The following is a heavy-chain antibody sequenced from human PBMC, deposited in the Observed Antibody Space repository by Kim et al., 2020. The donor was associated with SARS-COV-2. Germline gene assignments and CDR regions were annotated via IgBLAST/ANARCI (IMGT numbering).Heavy chain of an antibody. CDR2: AYYIGNT. V-gene: IGHV4-39*01. Sequence: SETLSLTCTVSGGSLSSSSYYWGWIRQPPGKGLEWIGTAYYIGNTYYNPSLKSRVTISVDTSKNQFSLKLGSVTAADTAVYYCARHQRYSSGWYAAFYYSYMAVWGKGTTVTVSS. D-gene: IGHD6-19*01. CDR3: ARHQRYSSGWYAAFYYSYMAV. CDR1: GGSLSSSSYY. J-gene: IGHJ6*03.